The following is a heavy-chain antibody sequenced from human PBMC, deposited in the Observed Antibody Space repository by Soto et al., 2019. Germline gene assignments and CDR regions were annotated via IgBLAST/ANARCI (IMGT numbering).Heavy chain of an antibody. CDR1: GFSFSNGW. V-gene: IGHV3-15*01. CDR3: STDGWE. Sequence: EVQLVESGGGLVKPGGSLRLSCAASGFSFSNGWMSWVRQAPGKGLEWVGRIKSKIHGGTTDYAAHVKGRFTISRDDSKSTLDLQMHRLQTEDTAVYYCSTDGWEWGQGTRGTVSS. CDR2: IKSKIHGGTT. J-gene: IGHJ4*02. D-gene: IGHD1-26*01.